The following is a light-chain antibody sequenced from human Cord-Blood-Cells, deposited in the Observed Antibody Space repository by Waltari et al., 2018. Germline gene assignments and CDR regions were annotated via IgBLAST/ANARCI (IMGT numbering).Light chain of an antibody. J-gene: IGLJ2*01. CDR3: CSYAGSSTLV. Sequence: QSALTQPASVSGSPGQSITISCTATSSDVGRNNLVSWYQQHPGKAPKLMIYEVSKRPSGVSNRFSGSKSGNTASLTISGLQAEDEADYYCCSYAGSSTLVFGGGTKLTVL. CDR1: SSDVGRNNL. CDR2: EVS. V-gene: IGLV2-23*02.